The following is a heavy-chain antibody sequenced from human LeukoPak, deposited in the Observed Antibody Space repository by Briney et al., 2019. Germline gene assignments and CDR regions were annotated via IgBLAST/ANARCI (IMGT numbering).Heavy chain of an antibody. CDR2: IDWDDDK. CDR3: ARHRVSSNWFDP. J-gene: IGHJ5*02. Sequence: SGPALVKPTQTLTLTCSFSGFSLSTNGMRVSWIRQPPGKAPERLARIDWDDDKFYSASLQTRLTISKDTSKNEVVLRMTDMDPADSGTYYCARHRVSSNWFDPWGQGILVTVSS. CDR1: GFSLSTNGMR. V-gene: IGHV2-70*04. D-gene: IGHD2-8*01.